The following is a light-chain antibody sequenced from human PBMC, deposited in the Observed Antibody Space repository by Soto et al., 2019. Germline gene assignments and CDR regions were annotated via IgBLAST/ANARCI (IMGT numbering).Light chain of an antibody. V-gene: IGKV3-11*01. CDR2: DTS. CDR3: QHRSNWPPIT. Sequence: EIVLTQSPATLSLSPGETAALSCRASQSVSMYLAWYQQRPGQAPRLLIYDTSNRPTGIPARFSARGFGTDFTLIISNLEPEDSAVYYCQHRSNWPPITFGQGTRLEIK. J-gene: IGKJ5*01. CDR1: QSVSMY.